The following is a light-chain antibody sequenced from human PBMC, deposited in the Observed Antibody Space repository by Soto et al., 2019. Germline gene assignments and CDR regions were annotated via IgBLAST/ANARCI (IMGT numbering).Light chain of an antibody. CDR1: QSVSSS. CDR2: DAS. CDR3: QPRSNWHPRIT. V-gene: IGKV3-11*01. J-gene: IGKJ5*01. Sequence: EIVLTQSPATLSLSPGERATLSCRASQSVSSSLAWYQQKPGQAPRLLIYDASNSATGIPARFSGPWSVTDCTLTISSLKTEAFAVYYCQPRSNWHPRITFGQGTRLEIK.